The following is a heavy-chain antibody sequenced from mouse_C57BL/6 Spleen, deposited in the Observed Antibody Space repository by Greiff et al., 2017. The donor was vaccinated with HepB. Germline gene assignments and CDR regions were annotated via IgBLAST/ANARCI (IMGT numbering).Heavy chain of an antibody. J-gene: IGHJ3*01. CDR1: GYTFTSYW. CDR2: IHPKSGST. Sequence: VQLQQPGAELVKPGASVKLSCKASGYTFTSYWMHWVKQRPGQGLEWIGMIHPKSGSTNYNEKFKSKATLTVDKSSSTAYMQLSSLTSEDSAVYYCAREGYYSNPFAYWGQGTLVTVSA. V-gene: IGHV1-64*01. D-gene: IGHD2-5*01. CDR3: AREGYYSNPFAY.